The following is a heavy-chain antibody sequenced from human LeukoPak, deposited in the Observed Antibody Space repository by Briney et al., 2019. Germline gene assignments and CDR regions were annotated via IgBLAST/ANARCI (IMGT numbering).Heavy chain of an antibody. CDR2: MNPNSGNT. V-gene: IGHV1-8*02. D-gene: IGHD3-10*01. CDR3: ARSRGMVRGVQENWFDP. J-gene: IGHJ5*02. Sequence: GASVKVSCKASGYTFTGYYMHWVRQATGQGLEWMGWMNPNSGNTGYAQKFQGRVTMTRNTSISTAYMELSSLRSEDTAVYYCARSRGMVRGVQENWFDPWGQGTLVTVSS. CDR1: GYTFTGYY.